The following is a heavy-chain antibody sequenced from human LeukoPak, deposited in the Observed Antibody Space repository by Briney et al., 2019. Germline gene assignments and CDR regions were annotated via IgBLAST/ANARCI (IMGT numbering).Heavy chain of an antibody. CDR1: GFTFNRCG. CDR2: IVYDGSHQ. V-gene: IGHV3-30*18. CDR3: VKGSGTNDYGMDT. Sequence: PGGSLRLSCAASGFTFNRCGMHWVRQAPGKGLEWVAVIVYDGSHQYYTDSVKGRFTISRDNSKSTVFLQMDSLRAEDTGVYYCVKGSGTNDYGMDTWGQGTTVTVPS. J-gene: IGHJ6*02. D-gene: IGHD3-10*01.